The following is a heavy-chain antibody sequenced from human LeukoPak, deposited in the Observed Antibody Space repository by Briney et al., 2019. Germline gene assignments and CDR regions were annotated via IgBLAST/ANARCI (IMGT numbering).Heavy chain of an antibody. V-gene: IGHV1-69*05. CDR1: GGTFSSYA. CDR3: AGGSLTAANFDL. CDR2: IIPIFGTA. D-gene: IGHD2-15*01. J-gene: IGHJ2*01. Sequence: GASVKVSCKASGGTFSSYAISWVRQAPGQGLEWMGGIIPIFGTANYAQKFQGRVTITTDESTSTAYMELSSLRSEDTAVYYCAGGSLTAANFDLWGRGTLVTVSS.